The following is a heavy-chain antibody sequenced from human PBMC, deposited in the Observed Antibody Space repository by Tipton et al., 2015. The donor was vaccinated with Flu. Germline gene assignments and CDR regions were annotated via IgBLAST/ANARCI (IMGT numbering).Heavy chain of an antibody. CDR3: ARSADYDFWSGYRRVYYYYYMDV. V-gene: IGHV4-59*08. D-gene: IGHD3-3*01. CDR1: GGSISSYY. CDR2: IYHSGST. J-gene: IGHJ6*03. Sequence: TLSLTCTVSGGSISSYYWSWIRQPPGKGLEWIGSIYHSGSTYYNPSLKSRVTISVDTSKNQFSLKLSSVTAADTAVYYCARSADYDFWSGYRRVYYYYYMDVWGKGTTVTVSS.